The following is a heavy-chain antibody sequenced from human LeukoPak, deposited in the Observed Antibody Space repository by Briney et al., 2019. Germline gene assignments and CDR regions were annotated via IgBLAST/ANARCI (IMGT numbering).Heavy chain of an antibody. CDR1: GYTFTGYY. D-gene: IGHD6-13*01. CDR2: INPNSGGT. V-gene: IGHV1-2*02. J-gene: IGHJ4*02. Sequence: ASVKVSCKASGYTFTGYYMHWVRQAPGQGLEWMGWINPNSGGTNYAQKFQGRVTMARDTSISTAYMELSRLRSDDTAVYYCARGGSSSWYYFDYWGQGTLVTVSS. CDR3: ARGGSSSWYYFDY.